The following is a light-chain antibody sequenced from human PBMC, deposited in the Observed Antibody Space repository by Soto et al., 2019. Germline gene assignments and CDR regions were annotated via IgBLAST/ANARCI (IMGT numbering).Light chain of an antibody. CDR3: HQRQSLPRT. Sequence: EIVFTQSPSTLSSLQGDRVTLSCRASQYINTRLAWYQHRPGQAPRLLIYQTSIRAAGIPARFSASGTGTDFTLTISDVQPEDFAVYYCHQRQSLPRTFGQGTKVDIK. CDR2: QTS. J-gene: IGKJ1*01. CDR1: QYINTR. V-gene: IGKV3-11*01.